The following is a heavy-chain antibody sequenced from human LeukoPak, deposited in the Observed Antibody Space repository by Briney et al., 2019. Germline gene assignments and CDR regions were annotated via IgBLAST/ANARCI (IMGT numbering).Heavy chain of an antibody. Sequence: GGSLRLSCAASGFTFDDYTMHWVRQAPGKGLEWVSLISWDGGSTYYADSVKGRFTISRDNSKNSLYLQMNSLRTEATALYYCAKGDVDYYYYYGMDVWGQGTTVTVSS. J-gene: IGHJ6*02. D-gene: IGHD2-21*02. CDR2: ISWDGGST. V-gene: IGHV3-43*01. CDR3: AKGDVDYYYYYGMDV. CDR1: GFTFDDYT.